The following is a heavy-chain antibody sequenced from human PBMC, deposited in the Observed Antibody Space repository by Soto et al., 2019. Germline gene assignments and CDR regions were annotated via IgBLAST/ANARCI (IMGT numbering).Heavy chain of an antibody. J-gene: IGHJ3*02. CDR1: GGTFSSYT. CDR2: IIPILGIA. Sequence: GASVKVSCKASGGTFSSYTISWVRQAPGQGLEWMGRIIPILGIANYAQKFQGRVTITADKSTSTAYMELSSLRSEDTAVYYCAAHDMITFGGVIADLRRHAFDIWGQGTMVTVSS. CDR3: AAHDMITFGGVIADLRRHAFDI. V-gene: IGHV1-69*02. D-gene: IGHD3-16*02.